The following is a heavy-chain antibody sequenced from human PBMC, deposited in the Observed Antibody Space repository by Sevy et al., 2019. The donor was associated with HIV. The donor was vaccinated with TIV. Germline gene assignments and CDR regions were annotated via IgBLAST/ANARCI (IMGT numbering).Heavy chain of an antibody. CDR3: ARWGEQQPGAFDI. J-gene: IGHJ3*02. V-gene: IGHV3-53*01. D-gene: IGHD6-13*01. Sequence: GGSLRLSCAASGFTVSSNYMSWVRQAPGKGLEWVSVIYSGGSTYYADSVKGRFTISRDNSKNTLYLQMNSLRAEETAVYYCARWGEQQPGAFDIWGQGTMVTVSS. CDR1: GFTVSSNY. CDR2: IYSGGST.